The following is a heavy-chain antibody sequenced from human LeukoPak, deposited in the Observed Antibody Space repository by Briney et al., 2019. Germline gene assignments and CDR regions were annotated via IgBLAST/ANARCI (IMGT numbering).Heavy chain of an antibody. V-gene: IGHV1-69*13. Sequence: SVTVTLKSAGGTFIMYTFSWVRQAPGQGLEWMGGAIPMFGIANYGQKVQGRVTITPDESTSTAYMELSSRRSEDTAVYYCARDRPYTGGWRGFDYWGQGTLVTLSS. D-gene: IGHD6-19*01. CDR1: GGTFIMYT. J-gene: IGHJ4*02. CDR3: ARDRPYTGGWRGFDY. CDR2: AIPMFGIA.